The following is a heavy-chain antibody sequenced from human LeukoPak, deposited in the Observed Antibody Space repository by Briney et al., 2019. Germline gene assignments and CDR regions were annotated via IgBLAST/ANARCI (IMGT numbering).Heavy chain of an antibody. V-gene: IGHV3-74*01. CDR3: ARDRLTNDAFDI. Sequence: GGSLRLSCAASGFTFNSYWMHWVRQAPGKGLVWVSRINSDGSGTSDADFVKGRFTISRDNSKNTLYLQMNSLRAEDTAMYYCARDRLTNDAFDIWGQGTMVAVSS. CDR2: INSDGSGT. CDR1: GFTFNSYW. D-gene: IGHD2-8*01. J-gene: IGHJ3*02.